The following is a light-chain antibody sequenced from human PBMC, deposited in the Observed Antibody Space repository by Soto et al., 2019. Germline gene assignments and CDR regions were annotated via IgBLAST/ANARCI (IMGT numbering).Light chain of an antibody. CDR3: QQYNSFPIT. CDR1: QSFSTW. V-gene: IGKV1-5*03. J-gene: IGKJ5*01. Sequence: DIPMTQSPSTLPASVGDTVTITCRASQSFSTWLAWYQQKPGRPPKLLIYKASTLESGVPARFSGSGAGTEFTLTISSLQPDDFATYYCQQYNSFPITFGQGTRLEIK. CDR2: KAS.